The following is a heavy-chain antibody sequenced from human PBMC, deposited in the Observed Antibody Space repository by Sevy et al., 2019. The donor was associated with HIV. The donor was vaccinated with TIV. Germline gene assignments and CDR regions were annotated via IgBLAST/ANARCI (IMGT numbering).Heavy chain of an antibody. V-gene: IGHV3-23*01. Sequence: GGSLRLSCAASGFTFSDYAMSWVRQAPGKGLECVSGISGGGGSTYYADSVKGRFTIFRDNSKNTMYIQMNSLTAEDTALYYCAKLDNCVCGSYRSAQFDYWGPGTRVTGSS. CDR3: AKLDNCVCGSYRSAQFDY. J-gene: IGHJ4*02. D-gene: IGHD3-16*02. CDR1: GFTFSDYA. CDR2: ISGGGGST.